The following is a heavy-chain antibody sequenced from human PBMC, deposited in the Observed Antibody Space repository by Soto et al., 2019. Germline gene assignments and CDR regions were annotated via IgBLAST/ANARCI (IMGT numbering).Heavy chain of an antibody. J-gene: IGHJ6*02. Sequence: PSDTLSLTCTVSGGSISSGVYYWCWIRQPPGKGLEWIGYIYYSGSTYYNPSLKSRVTISVDTSKNQFSLKLSSVTAADTAVYYCARDRARDTAMVNWNYYYGMDVWGQGTTVTVSS. D-gene: IGHD5-18*01. V-gene: IGHV4-30-4*02. CDR1: GGSISSGVYY. CDR2: IYYSGST. CDR3: ARDRARDTAMVNWNYYYGMDV.